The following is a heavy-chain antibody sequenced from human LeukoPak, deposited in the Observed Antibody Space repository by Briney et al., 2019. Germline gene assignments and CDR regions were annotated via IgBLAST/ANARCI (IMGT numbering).Heavy chain of an antibody. CDR1: GFTFSSYS. J-gene: IGHJ4*02. D-gene: IGHD3-3*01. V-gene: IGHV3-21*01. Sequence: GGSLRLSCAASGFTFSSYSMNWVRQAPGKGLEWVSSISSSSRYIYYADSVKGRFTISRDNAKNSLYLQMNSLRAEDTAVYYCASGIWSGYPYFDYWGQGTLVTVSS. CDR2: ISSSSRYI. CDR3: ASGIWSGYPYFDY.